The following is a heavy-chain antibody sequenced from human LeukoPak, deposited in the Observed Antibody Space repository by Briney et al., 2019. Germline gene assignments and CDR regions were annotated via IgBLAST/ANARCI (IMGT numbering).Heavy chain of an antibody. J-gene: IGHJ4*02. CDR2: ISDNGVII. CDR3: AGELGYCSGGDY. V-gene: IGHV3-48*03. CDR1: GLAFSSYE. D-gene: IGHD2-15*01. Sequence: PGASLRLSCAASGLAFSSYEMNWVRQAPGKGLEWISYISDNGVIIYYADSVKGRFTISRDNAKNSLYLQMNSLSAEDTAVYYCAGELGYCSGGDYWGQGTLVTVSS.